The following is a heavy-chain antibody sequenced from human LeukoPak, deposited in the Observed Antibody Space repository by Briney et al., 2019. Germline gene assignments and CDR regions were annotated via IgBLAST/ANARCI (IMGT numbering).Heavy chain of an antibody. CDR1: GFTFSSAW. V-gene: IGHV3-74*01. J-gene: IGHJ4*02. D-gene: IGHD4-17*01. CDR2: INSDGSST. Sequence: GGSLRLSCAASGFTFSSAWMHWVRQTPGKGLVWVSRINSDGSSTNYADSVKGRFTISRDNAKNMVNLQMNSLRAEDTAMYYCARGYGDYGYWGQGTLVTVSS. CDR3: ARGYGDYGY.